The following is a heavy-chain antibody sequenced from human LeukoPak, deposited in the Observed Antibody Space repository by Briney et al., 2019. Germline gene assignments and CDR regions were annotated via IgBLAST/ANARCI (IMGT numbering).Heavy chain of an antibody. D-gene: IGHD6-13*01. V-gene: IGHV3-7*01. CDR2: IKQDGSEK. J-gene: IGHJ3*02. Sequence: PGGSLRLSCVASGFXFSSYWMSWVRQAPGKGLEWVANIKQDGSEKYYVDSVKGRFTISRDNAKDSLDLQMNSLRAEDTAVYYCARQQLNAFDIWGQGTMVTVSS. CDR1: GFXFSSYW. CDR3: ARQQLNAFDI.